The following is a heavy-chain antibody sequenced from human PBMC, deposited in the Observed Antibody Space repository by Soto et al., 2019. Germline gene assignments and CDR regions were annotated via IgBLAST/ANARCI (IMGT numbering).Heavy chain of an antibody. CDR2: IYPGDSDT. Sequence: PGESLKISCKGSGYSFTSYWIGWVRQMPGKGLEWMGIIYPGDSDTRYSPSFQGQVTISADESISTAYLQWSSLKASDTAMYYCARLDGEYSGSWYSIRYYGMDVWGQGTTVTVSS. J-gene: IGHJ6*02. D-gene: IGHD6-13*01. CDR1: GYSFTSYW. CDR3: ARLDGEYSGSWYSIRYYGMDV. V-gene: IGHV5-51*01.